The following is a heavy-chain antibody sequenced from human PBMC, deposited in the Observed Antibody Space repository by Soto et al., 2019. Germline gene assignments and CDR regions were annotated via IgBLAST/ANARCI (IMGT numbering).Heavy chain of an antibody. CDR1: GGTFSSYA. CDR2: IIPIFGTA. D-gene: IGHD5-18*01. CDR3: ARENTAMDHYYYYGMDV. Sequence: QVQLVQSGAEVKKPRSSVKVSCKASGGTFSSYAISWVRQAPGQGLEWMGGIIPIFGTANYAQKFQGRVTITADESTSTAYMELSSLRSEDTAVYYCARENTAMDHYYYYGMDVWGQGTTVTVSS. J-gene: IGHJ6*02. V-gene: IGHV1-69*12.